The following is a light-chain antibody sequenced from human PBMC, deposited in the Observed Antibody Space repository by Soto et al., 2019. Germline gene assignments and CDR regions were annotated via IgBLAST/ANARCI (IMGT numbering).Light chain of an antibody. CDR2: DAS. CDR1: QDISNY. V-gene: IGKV1-33*01. J-gene: IGKJ4*01. Sequence: DIQMTQSPSSLSASVGDRVTITCQASQDISNYLNWYQQKPGKAPKLLIYDASHLETGAPSRFSGSGSWTDFTFTISSLQPEDIATYYCQQYDNLPGLTFGGGTKVEIK. CDR3: QQYDNLPGLT.